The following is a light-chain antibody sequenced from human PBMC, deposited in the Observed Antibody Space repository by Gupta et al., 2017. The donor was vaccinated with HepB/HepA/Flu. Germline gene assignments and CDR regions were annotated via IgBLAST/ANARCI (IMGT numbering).Light chain of an antibody. CDR1: QSISSY. V-gene: IGKV1-39*01. CDR2: AAP. CDR3: QQSYRTPRT. Sequence: SQMTLTPSSLSPPVGDRVTITCRASQSISSYLNWYQQEQGKALKLLIYAAPSLQSGVPSRFSGSGSDTEFTLSISSLQPEDFATYYCQQSYRTPRTFGQGTKLEIK. J-gene: IGKJ2*01.